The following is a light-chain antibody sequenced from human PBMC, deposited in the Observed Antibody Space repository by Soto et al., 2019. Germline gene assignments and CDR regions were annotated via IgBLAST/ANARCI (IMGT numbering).Light chain of an antibody. J-gene: IGKJ1*01. CDR3: KQYINWPK. CDR1: QSVSSTY. CDR2: GAS. Sequence: DIVLTQSPGTLSLSPGERATLSWSASQSVSSTYLAWYQQKRGQAPRLLIYGASSRATGIPDRFSGSGSGKEFTLTITSLQSEDFAVYYCKQYINWPKFGQGTKVDIK. V-gene: IGKV3-20*01.